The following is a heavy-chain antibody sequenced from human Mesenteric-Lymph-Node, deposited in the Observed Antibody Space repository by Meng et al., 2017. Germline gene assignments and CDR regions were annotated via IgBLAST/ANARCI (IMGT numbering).Heavy chain of an antibody. Sequence: ASVKVSCKASGYSFTTYAIHWVRQAPGQGLEWMGWINPNSGGTNYAQKFQGRVTMTRDTSISTAYMELSRLRSDDTAVYYCARDRYYDILTGYWGYYGMDVWGQGTTVTVSS. D-gene: IGHD3-9*01. CDR1: GYSFTTYA. J-gene: IGHJ6*02. CDR2: INPNSGGT. CDR3: ARDRYYDILTGYWGYYGMDV. V-gene: IGHV1-2*02.